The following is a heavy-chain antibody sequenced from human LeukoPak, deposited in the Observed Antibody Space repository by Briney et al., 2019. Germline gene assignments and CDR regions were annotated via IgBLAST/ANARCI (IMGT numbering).Heavy chain of an antibody. CDR2: ISYDGSNK. D-gene: IGHD3-22*01. CDR3: ARDEGYYDSSGAFDI. V-gene: IGHV3-30-3*01. CDR1: GFTFSSYA. J-gene: IGHJ3*02. Sequence: PGGSLRLSCAASGFTFSSYAMHWVRQAPGKGLEWVAVISYDGSNKYYADSVKGRFTISRDNSKNTLYLQMNSLRAEDTAVYYCARDEGYYDSSGAFDIWGQGTMVTVSS.